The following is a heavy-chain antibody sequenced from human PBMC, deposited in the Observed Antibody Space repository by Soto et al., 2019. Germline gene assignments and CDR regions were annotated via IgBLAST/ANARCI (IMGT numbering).Heavy chain of an antibody. V-gene: IGHV1-3*01. CDR1: GYTFTSYA. D-gene: IGHD2-2*02. CDR2: INDGNGNT. J-gene: IGHJ4*02. Sequence: QVQLVQSGAEVKKPGASVKVSCKASGYTFTSYAMHWVRQAPGQRLEWMGWINDGNGNTKYSQKFPGRLTITSDTSASTAHMELSSLRSEDTAVYYCSSSFTVSDAIGYWGQGTLVTVSS. CDR3: SSSFTVSDAIGY.